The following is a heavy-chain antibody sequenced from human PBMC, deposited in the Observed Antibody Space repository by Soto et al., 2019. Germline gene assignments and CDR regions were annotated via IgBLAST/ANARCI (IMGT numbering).Heavy chain of an antibody. CDR3: ERDSLFDAFDI. CDR2: ISSSGSTI. CDR1: GFTFSSYE. J-gene: IGHJ3*02. Sequence: GGSLRLSCAASGFTFSSYEMNWVRQAPGKGLEWVSYISSSGSTIYYADSVKGRFTISRDNAKNSLYLQMNGLRAEDTAVYYCERDSLFDAFDIWGQGTMVTFSS. V-gene: IGHV3-48*03.